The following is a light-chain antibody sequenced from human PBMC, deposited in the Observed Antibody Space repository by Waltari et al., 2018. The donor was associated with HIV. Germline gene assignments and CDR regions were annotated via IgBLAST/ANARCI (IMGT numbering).Light chain of an antibody. CDR2: KAS. CDR3: QQYHSYSS. V-gene: IGKV1-5*03. Sequence: IQITQSPSTLSASVGDRVTISCRPSQFINNWLAWYQQKPGQAPKLLIYKASTLESGVPSRFSGGGSGTDFTLTISSLQPDDFATYFCQQYHSYSSFGPGTIVDMK. CDR1: QFINNW. J-gene: IGKJ3*01.